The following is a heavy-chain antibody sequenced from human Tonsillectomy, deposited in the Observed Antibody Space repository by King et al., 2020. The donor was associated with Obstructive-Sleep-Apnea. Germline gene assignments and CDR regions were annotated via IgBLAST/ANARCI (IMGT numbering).Heavy chain of an antibody. V-gene: IGHV2-26*01. J-gene: IGHJ6*02. CDR1: GFSLSNARMG. CDR2: IFSNDEK. Sequence: VTLKESGPVLVKPPENLTLTCTVSGFSLSNARMGVSWIRQPPGKALEWLAHIFSNDEKSYSTSLKSRLTISKDTSKSQVVLTMTNMDPVDTATYYCARIEGYCSSTSCYPSYYYGMDVWGQGTTVTVSS. CDR3: ARIEGYCSSTSCYPSYYYGMDV. D-gene: IGHD2-2*01.